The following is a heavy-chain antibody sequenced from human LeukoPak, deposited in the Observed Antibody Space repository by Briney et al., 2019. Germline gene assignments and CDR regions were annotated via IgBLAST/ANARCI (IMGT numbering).Heavy chain of an antibody. CDR2: ISYDGSNK. CDR1: GFTFSSYA. Sequence: PGGSLRLSCAASGFTFSSYAMHWVRQAPGKGLEWVAVISYDGSNKYYADSVKGRFTISRDNSKNTLYLQINSLRPEDTAVYYCARDLYYVWGSYRRKDPFDYWGQGALVTVSS. D-gene: IGHD3-16*02. V-gene: IGHV3-30-3*01. CDR3: ARDLYYVWGSYRRKDPFDY. J-gene: IGHJ4*02.